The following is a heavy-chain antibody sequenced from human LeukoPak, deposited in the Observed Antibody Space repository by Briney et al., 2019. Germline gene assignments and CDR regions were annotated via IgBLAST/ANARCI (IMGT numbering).Heavy chain of an antibody. CDR2: IYYSGST. D-gene: IGHD3-10*01. CDR1: GGSFSGYY. Sequence: PSETLSLTCAVYGGSFSGYYWSWIRQPPGKGLEWIGYIYYSGSTNYNPSLKSRVTISVDKSKNQFSLKLSSVTAADTAVYYCARDRDYYGSGSYSPFDPWGQGTLVTVSS. CDR3: ARDRDYYGSGSYSPFDP. J-gene: IGHJ5*02. V-gene: IGHV4-59*12.